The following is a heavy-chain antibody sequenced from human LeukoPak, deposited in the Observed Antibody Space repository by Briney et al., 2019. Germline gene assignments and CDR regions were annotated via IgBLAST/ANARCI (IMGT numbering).Heavy chain of an antibody. J-gene: IGHJ6*03. V-gene: IGHV1-46*01. Sequence: ASVKVSCKASGYTFTSYYMHWVRQAPGQGLEWMGIINPSGGSTSYAQKFQGRVTMTRDTSTSTVYMELSSLRSEDTAVYYCARGNLEQWLVLYYYYYMDVWGKGTTVTISS. CDR3: ARGNLEQWLVLYYYYYMDV. CDR1: GYTFTSYY. D-gene: IGHD6-19*01. CDR2: INPSGGST.